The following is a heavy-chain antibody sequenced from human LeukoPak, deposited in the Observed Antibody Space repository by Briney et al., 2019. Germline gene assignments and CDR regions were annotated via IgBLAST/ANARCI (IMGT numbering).Heavy chain of an antibody. CDR1: GYTFTSYG. J-gene: IGHJ3*02. D-gene: IGHD3-16*02. Sequence: ASVKVSCKASGYTFTSYGISWVRQAPGQGLEWMGWISAYNGNTNYAQKLQGRVTMTTDTSTSTVYMELRSLRSDDTAVYYCARVRNSMITFGGVIAGDAFDIWGQGTMVTVSS. CDR2: ISAYNGNT. CDR3: ARVRNSMITFGGVIAGDAFDI. V-gene: IGHV1-18*01.